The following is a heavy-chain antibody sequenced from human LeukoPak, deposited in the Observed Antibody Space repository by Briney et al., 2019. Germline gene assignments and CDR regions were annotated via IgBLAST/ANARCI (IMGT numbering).Heavy chain of an antibody. Sequence: SQTLSLTCAVSGGSISSGGYSWSWIRQPPGKGLEWIGYIYHSGSTYYNPSLKSRVTISVDRSKNQFSLKLSSVTAADTAVYYCARGRGWFGETWFDPWGQGTLVTVSS. J-gene: IGHJ5*02. CDR1: GGSISSGGYS. CDR3: ARGRGWFGETWFDP. V-gene: IGHV4-30-2*01. CDR2: IYHSGST. D-gene: IGHD3-10*01.